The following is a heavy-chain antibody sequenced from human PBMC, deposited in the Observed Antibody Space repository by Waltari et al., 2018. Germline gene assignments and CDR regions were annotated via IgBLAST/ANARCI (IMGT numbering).Heavy chain of an antibody. Sequence: QVQLQESGPGLGKPSQTLSLTCTVSGGSISSGGYYWSWIRQHPGKGLAWIGYIYYSGSTYYNPSLKSRVTISVDTSKNQFSLKLSSVTAADTAVYYCARELGGSTVTRVVYYYYYMDVWGKGTTVTVSS. CDR1: GGSISSGGYY. CDR2: IYYSGST. CDR3: ARELGGSTVTRVVYYYYYMDV. J-gene: IGHJ6*03. V-gene: IGHV4-31*03. D-gene: IGHD4-17*01.